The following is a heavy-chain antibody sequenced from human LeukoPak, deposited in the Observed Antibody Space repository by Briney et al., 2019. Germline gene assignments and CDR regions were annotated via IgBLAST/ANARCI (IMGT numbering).Heavy chain of an antibody. D-gene: IGHD2-8*01. CDR3: AREDVVLVDAVRYYYGMDV. CDR2: INPSGGST. CDR1: GYNFISYY. Sequence: ASVKVSCKASGYNFISYYMHWVRQAPGQGLEWMGIINPSGGSTSYAQKFQDRVTMTRDTSTSTVYMELSSLKSEDTAVYYCAREDVVLVDAVRYYYGMDVWGQGTTVTVSS. J-gene: IGHJ6*02. V-gene: IGHV1-46*01.